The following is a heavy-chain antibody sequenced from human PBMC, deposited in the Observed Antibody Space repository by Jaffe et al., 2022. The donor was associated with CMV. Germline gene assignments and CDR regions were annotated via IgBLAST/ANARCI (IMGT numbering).Heavy chain of an antibody. V-gene: IGHV4-34*01. CDR2: INHSGST. Sequence: QVQLQQWGAGLLKPSETLSLTCAVYGGSFSGYYWSWIRQPPGKGLEWIGEINHSGSTNYNPSLKSRVTISVDTSKNQFSLKLSSVTAADTAVYYCARGARYYDSSGYSPPGPGSRAIFDYWGQGTLVTVSS. D-gene: IGHD3-22*01. J-gene: IGHJ4*02. CDR1: GGSFSGYY. CDR3: ARGARYYDSSGYSPPGPGSRAIFDY.